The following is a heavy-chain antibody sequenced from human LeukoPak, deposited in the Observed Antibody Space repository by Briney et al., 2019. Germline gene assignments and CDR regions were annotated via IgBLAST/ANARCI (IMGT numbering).Heavy chain of an antibody. V-gene: IGHV4-39*01. CDR2: IYYSGST. Sequence: PSETLSLTCTVSGGSISSSSYYWGWIRQPPGKGLEWIGSIYYSGSTYYNPSLKSRVTISVDTSKKQFSLKLSSVTAADTAVYYCACSWAGSFDYWGQGTLVTVSS. CDR3: ACSWAGSFDY. CDR1: GGSISSSSYY. J-gene: IGHJ4*02. D-gene: IGHD3/OR15-3a*01.